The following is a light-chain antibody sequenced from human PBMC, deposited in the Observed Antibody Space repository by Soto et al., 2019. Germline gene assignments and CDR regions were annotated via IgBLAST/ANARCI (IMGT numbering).Light chain of an antibody. CDR1: KSISTSY. V-gene: IGKV3-20*01. CDR3: QQYGSSIT. CDR2: GAS. Sequence: ESVLTQSPGTLSLSPGERATLSCRAGKSISTSYLAWYQQRFGQAPRLLIYGASSRATGIPDRFSGSGSGTDFTLTISRLEPEDFAVYHCQQYGSSITFGQGTRLEIK. J-gene: IGKJ5*01.